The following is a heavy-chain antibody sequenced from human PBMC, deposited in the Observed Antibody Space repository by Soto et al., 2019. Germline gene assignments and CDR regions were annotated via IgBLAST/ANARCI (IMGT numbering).Heavy chain of an antibody. D-gene: IGHD4-17*01. CDR2: IYYSGST. CDR1: GGSISSYY. J-gene: IGHJ1*01. V-gene: IGHV4-59*08. CDR3: AGAYGYYSAEYFQH. Sequence: QVQLQESGPGLVKSSETLSLTCTVSGGSISSYYWSWIRQPPGKGLEWIGYIYYSGSTNYNPSLKSRVTISVDTSKNQSSLKLSSVTAADTAVYYWAGAYGYYSAEYFQHWGQGTLVTVSS.